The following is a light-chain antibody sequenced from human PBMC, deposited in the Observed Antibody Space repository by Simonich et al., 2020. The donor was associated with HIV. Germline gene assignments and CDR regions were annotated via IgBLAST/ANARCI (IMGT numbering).Light chain of an antibody. CDR2: GAS. Sequence: EVVLTQSPATLSLSPGERATLSCRASQSVSRYLAWYQQKPGQAPRLLIYGASTRATGIPARFSGSGSGTDFTLTISSLEPEDFAVYYCQQRSYWMYTFGQGTKLEIK. J-gene: IGKJ2*01. CDR1: QSVSRY. CDR3: QQRSYWMYT. V-gene: IGKV3-11*01.